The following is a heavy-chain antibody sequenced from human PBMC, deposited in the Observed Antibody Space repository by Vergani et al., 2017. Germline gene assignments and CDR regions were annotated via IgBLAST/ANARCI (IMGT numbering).Heavy chain of an antibody. Sequence: EVQLVESGGGLVQPGGSLRLSCAASGFTFSSYSMNRVRQAPGKGLEWVSYISSSSSTIYYADSVKGRFTISRDNAKNSLYLQMNSLRAEDTAVYYCARDERVGYGEGGGYWGQGTLVTVSS. D-gene: IGHD5-12*01. CDR2: ISSSSSTI. J-gene: IGHJ4*02. CDR1: GFTFSSYS. CDR3: ARDERVGYGEGGGY. V-gene: IGHV3-48*01.